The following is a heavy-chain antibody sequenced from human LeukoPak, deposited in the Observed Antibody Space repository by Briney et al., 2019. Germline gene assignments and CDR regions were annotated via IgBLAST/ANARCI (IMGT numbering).Heavy chain of an antibody. J-gene: IGHJ4*02. CDR3: ARHSSGWYYFDY. D-gene: IGHD6-19*01. CDR1: GGSISSYY. V-gene: IGHV4-59*08. CDR2: IYYSGST. Sequence: PSETLSLTCTVSGGSISSYYWSWLRQPPGKGLEWIGYIYYSGSTNYNPSLKSRVTISVDTSKNQFSLKLSSVTAADTAVYYCARHSSGWYYFDYWGQGTLVTVSS.